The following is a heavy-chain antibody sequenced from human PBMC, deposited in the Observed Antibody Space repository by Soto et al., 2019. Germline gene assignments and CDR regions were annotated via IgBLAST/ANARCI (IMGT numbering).Heavy chain of an antibody. CDR3: AREIYGSSGSNYYYYGMDV. D-gene: IGHD3-22*01. J-gene: IGHJ6*02. V-gene: IGHV3-33*01. CDR2: IWYDGTNK. Sequence: QVQLVESGGGVVQPGRSLRLSCAASGFTFSSYGMHWVRQSPGKGLEWVAVIWYDGTNKYYADSVKGRFTISRDNSKNTLYLQLNSLRAEDTAVYYCAREIYGSSGSNYYYYGMDVWGQGTTVTVSS. CDR1: GFTFSSYG.